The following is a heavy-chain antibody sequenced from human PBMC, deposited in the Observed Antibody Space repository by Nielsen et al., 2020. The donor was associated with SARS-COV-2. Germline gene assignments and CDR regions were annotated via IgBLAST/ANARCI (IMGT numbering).Heavy chain of an antibody. CDR2: INTNTGNP. J-gene: IGHJ6*03. Sequence: ASVKVSCKASGYTFTSYAMNWVRQAPGQGLEWMGWINTNTGNPTYAQGFTGRFVFSLDTSVSTAYLQISSLKAEDTAVYYCARRYCSGTSCYVGYYYYYMDVWGKGTTVTVSS. D-gene: IGHD2-2*01. CDR1: GYTFTSYA. V-gene: IGHV7-4-1*02. CDR3: ARRYCSGTSCYVGYYYYYMDV.